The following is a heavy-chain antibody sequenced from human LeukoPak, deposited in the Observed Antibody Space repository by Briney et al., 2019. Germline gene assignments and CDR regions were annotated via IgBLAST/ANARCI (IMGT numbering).Heavy chain of an antibody. CDR3: TTGGITTDY. Sequence: GGSLRLSCAASGFTFSSAWLTWVRQAPGGGLEWVGRIKSKTDGETTDYAAPVKGRFTISRDDSTNTLYLQMNSLKTEDTAVYYCTTGGITTDYWGLGTLLTVSS. J-gene: IGHJ4*02. CDR2: IKSKTDGETT. D-gene: IGHD3-22*01. V-gene: IGHV3-15*01. CDR1: GFTFSSAW.